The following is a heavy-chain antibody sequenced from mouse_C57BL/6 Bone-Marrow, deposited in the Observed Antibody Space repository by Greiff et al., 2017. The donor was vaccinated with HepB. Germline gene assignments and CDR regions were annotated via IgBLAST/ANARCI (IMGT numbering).Heavy chain of an antibody. CDR3: ATYYGSSFFAY. CDR2: ISSGGSYT. J-gene: IGHJ3*01. CDR1: GFTFSSYG. V-gene: IGHV5-6*01. D-gene: IGHD1-1*01. Sequence: EVQLVESGGDLVKPGGSLKLSCAASGFTFSSYGMSWVRQTPDKRLEWVATISSGGSYTYYPDSVKGRFTISRDNAKNTLYLQMSSLKSEDTAMYYCATYYGSSFFAYWGQGTLVTVSA.